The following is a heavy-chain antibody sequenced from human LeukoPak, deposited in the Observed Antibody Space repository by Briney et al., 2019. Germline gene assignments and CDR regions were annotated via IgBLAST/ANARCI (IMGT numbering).Heavy chain of an antibody. D-gene: IGHD3-22*01. CDR1: GGSISSYY. CDR3: ARGITMIVVVMSYYMDV. Sequence: SETLSLTCTVSGGSISSYYWSWTRQPPGKGLEWIGYIYYSGSTNYNPSLKSRVTISVDTSKNQFSLKLSSVTAADMAVYYCARGITMIVVVMSYYMDVWGKGTTVTVSS. J-gene: IGHJ6*03. V-gene: IGHV4-59*01. CDR2: IYYSGST.